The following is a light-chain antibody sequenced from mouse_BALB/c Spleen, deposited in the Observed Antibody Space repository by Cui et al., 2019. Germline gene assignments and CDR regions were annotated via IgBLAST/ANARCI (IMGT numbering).Light chain of an antibody. CDR1: QSVSND. CDR2: YAS. J-gene: IGKJ2*01. CDR3: QQDYSSPYT. V-gene: IGKV6-32*01. Sequence: IVMTQTPKFLLVPAGDRVTITCKASQSVSNDVAWYQQKPGQSPKLLIYYASNRYTGVPDRFTGSGYGTDFTFTISTVQAEDLAVYFCQQDYSSPYTFGGGTKLEIK.